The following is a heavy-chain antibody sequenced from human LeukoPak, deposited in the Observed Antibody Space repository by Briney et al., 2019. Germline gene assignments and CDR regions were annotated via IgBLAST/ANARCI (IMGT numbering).Heavy chain of an antibody. CDR2: MNPNSGNT. J-gene: IGHJ4*02. V-gene: IGHV1-8*03. CDR1: GYTFTSYD. Sequence: ASVKVSCKASGYTFTSYDINWVRQATGQGLKWMGWMNPNSGNTGYAQKFQGRVTITRNTSISTAYMELSSLRSEDTAVYYCARGNPFRRDGYGTWGQGTLVTVSS. CDR3: ARGNPFRRDGYGT. D-gene: IGHD5-24*01.